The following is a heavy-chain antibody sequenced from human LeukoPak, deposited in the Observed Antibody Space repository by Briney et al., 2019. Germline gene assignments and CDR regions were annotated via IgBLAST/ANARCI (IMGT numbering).Heavy chain of an antibody. CDR3: ARDSSEFRNLIPY. D-gene: IGHD1-14*01. CDR2: IMPIFGTA. J-gene: IGHJ1*01. Sequence: SVKVSCKASGGTFSRYAISWVRQSPGQGLEWMGGIMPIFGTANHAQRFQGRVTITADESTSTAYMELSSLRSEDTAVYYCARDSSEFRNLIPYWGQGTLVTVSS. V-gene: IGHV1-69*13. CDR1: GGTFSRYA.